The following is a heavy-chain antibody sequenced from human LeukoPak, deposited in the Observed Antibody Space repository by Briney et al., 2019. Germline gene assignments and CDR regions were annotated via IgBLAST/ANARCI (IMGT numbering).Heavy chain of an antibody. CDR1: GFIFSSYS. CDR2: IVSSSSDL. V-gene: IGHV3-21*01. J-gene: IGHJ4*02. D-gene: IGHD3-22*01. CDR3: ARGYYDSSGYTVDY. Sequence: GGSLRLSCAASGFIFSSYSMNWVRQAPGKGLEWVSSIVSSSSDLYYADSLKGRFAISRGNAKNSLYLQMNSLRAEDTAVYYCARGYYDSSGYTVDYWGQGTLVTVSS.